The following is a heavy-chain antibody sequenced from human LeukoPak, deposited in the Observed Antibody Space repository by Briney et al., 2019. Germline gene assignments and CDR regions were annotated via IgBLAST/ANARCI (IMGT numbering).Heavy chain of an antibody. V-gene: IGHV4-39*07. CDR2: IYYSGST. CDR3: ARDARLRLDY. J-gene: IGHJ4*02. CDR1: GGSISSSSYY. D-gene: IGHD4-17*01. Sequence: SETLSLTCTVSGGSISSSSYYWGWIRQPPGKGLEWIGSIYYSGSTYYNPSLKSRVTISVDTSKNQFSLKLSSVTAADTAVYYCARDARLRLDYWGQGTLVTVSS.